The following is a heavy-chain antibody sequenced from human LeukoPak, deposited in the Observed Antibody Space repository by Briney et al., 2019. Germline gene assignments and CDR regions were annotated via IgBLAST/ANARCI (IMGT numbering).Heavy chain of an antibody. D-gene: IGHD2-2*01. Sequence: KSSETLSLTCTVSGGSMTNNTFYWGWIRQPPGKGLEWIGSIYHTGPTYYNPSLKSRVTISVDTSKNQFSLKLSSVTAADTAVYYCARNIVVVPAALEGYYYYMDVWGKGTTVTVSS. CDR1: GGSMTNNTFY. CDR3: ARNIVVVPAALEGYYYYMDV. CDR2: IYHTGPT. J-gene: IGHJ6*03. V-gene: IGHV4-39*07.